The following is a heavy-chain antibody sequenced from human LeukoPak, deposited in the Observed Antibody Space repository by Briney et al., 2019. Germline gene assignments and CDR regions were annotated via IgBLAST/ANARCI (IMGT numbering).Heavy chain of an antibody. Sequence: SETLSLTCAVYGGSLSGYHWSWIRQPPGKGLEYIGEVNHSGSTNYNPSLKSRVTISVDTSKNQFSLKLSSVTAADTAVYYCARGRYGDLYYFDYWGQGTLVTVSS. J-gene: IGHJ4*02. CDR1: GGSLSGYH. CDR3: ARGRYGDLYYFDY. V-gene: IGHV4-34*01. D-gene: IGHD4-17*01. CDR2: VNHSGST.